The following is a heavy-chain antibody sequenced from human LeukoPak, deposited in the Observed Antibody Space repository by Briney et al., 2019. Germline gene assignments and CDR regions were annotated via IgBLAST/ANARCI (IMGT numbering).Heavy chain of an antibody. Sequence: GGSLRLSCAASGFTFSSYAMHWVRQAPGKGLEWVANIKQDGSEKYYVDSVKGRFTISRDNAKNSLYLQMNSLRAEDTAVYYCARMTSGWYSYYFDYWGQGTLVTVSS. CDR1: GFTFSSYA. V-gene: IGHV3-7*01. CDR2: IKQDGSEK. J-gene: IGHJ4*02. D-gene: IGHD6-19*01. CDR3: ARMTSGWYSYYFDY.